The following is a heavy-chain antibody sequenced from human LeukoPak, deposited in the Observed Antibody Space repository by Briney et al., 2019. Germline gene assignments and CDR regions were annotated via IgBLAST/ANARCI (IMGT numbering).Heavy chain of an antibody. CDR3: AKDPYRVIVATGNYLDP. J-gene: IGHJ5*02. Sequence: SGTSLRLSCATSGFTFSSYGMHWVRQVPGKGLEWVAVISNDGSNIQYGDSAKGRFTISRDNSKNTVFLHMNSLRSEDTAVYYCAKDPYRVIVATGNYLDPWGQETRVTVSS. V-gene: IGHV3-30*18. D-gene: IGHD2-21*01. CDR2: ISNDGSNI. CDR1: GFTFSSYG.